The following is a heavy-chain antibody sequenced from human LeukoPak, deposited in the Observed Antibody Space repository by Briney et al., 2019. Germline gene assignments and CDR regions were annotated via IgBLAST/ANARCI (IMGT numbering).Heavy chain of an antibody. Sequence: GASVKVSCKASGHTFTSYGISWVRQAPGQGLEWMGWISAYNGNTNYAQKLQRRVTMTTDTSTSTAYMELRSLRSDDTAVYYCATQEAGSGAPDYYYYGMDVWGQGTTVTVSS. CDR2: ISAYNGNT. D-gene: IGHD3-10*01. J-gene: IGHJ6*02. V-gene: IGHV1-18*01. CDR1: GHTFTSYG. CDR3: ATQEAGSGAPDYYYYGMDV.